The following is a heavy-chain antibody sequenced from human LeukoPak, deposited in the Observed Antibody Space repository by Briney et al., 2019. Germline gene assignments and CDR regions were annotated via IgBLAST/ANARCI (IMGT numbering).Heavy chain of an antibody. CDR2: ISAYNGNT. J-gene: IGHJ4*02. V-gene: IGHV1-18*04. Sequence: GASVKVSCKASGYTFTEYYIHWVQQAPGQGLEWMGWISAYNGNTNYAQKLQGRVTMTTDTSTSTAYMELRSLRSDDTAVYYCARGEGTNCTNGVCYRFWGQGTLVTVSS. CDR3: ARGEGTNCTNGVCYRF. D-gene: IGHD2-8*01. CDR1: GYTFTEYY.